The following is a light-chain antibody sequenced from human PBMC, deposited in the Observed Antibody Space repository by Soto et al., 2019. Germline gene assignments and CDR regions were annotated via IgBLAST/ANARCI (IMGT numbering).Light chain of an antibody. CDR2: GAA. CDR3: QQYSDSPQT. Sequence: EIVLTQSPGTLSLSPGERATLSCRATESVDSNYLAWYQQKPGQAPRLLIYGAASRATGTPDRFSGSGSGTDFNLTISRLDPEDSAVYYCQQYSDSPQTFGQGTKVEIK. V-gene: IGKV3-20*01. CDR1: ESVDSNY. J-gene: IGKJ1*01.